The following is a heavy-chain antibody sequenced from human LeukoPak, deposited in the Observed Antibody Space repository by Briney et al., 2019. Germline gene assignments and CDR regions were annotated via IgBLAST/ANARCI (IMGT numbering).Heavy chain of an antibody. V-gene: IGHV3-49*04. CDR3: SRGQKDPYGPEFDY. J-gene: IGHJ4*02. Sequence: PGQSLRLSCTTSGFIFGDYNMSWVRQAPGKGLEWVGYIRAKIHDGTTDFAASVKGRFTISRVDSKSIAYLQMTSLKSEDTAVYYCSRGQKDPYGPEFDYWGQGTLVTVSS. CDR2: IRAKIHDGTT. CDR1: GFIFGDYN. D-gene: IGHD3-10*01.